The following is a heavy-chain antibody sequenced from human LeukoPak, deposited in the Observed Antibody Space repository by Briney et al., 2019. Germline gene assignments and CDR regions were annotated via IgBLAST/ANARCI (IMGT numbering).Heavy chain of an antibody. D-gene: IGHD5-18*01. J-gene: IGHJ6*02. Sequence: ASETLSLTCTVSGGSVSSGSYYWSWIRQPPGKGLEWIGYIYDSGSTNYNPSLKSRVTVSVDTSKNHFSLRLSSVTAADTAVYYCARGVYSYGYYYGMDVWGQGTTVTVSS. V-gene: IGHV4-61*03. CDR2: IYDSGST. CDR1: GGSVSSGSYY. CDR3: ARGVYSYGYYYGMDV.